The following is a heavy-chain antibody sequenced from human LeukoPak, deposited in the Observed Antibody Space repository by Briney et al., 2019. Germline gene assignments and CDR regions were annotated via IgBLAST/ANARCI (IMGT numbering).Heavy chain of an antibody. CDR3: ARAAAAGPFDY. V-gene: IGHV3-66*01. CDR2: IYSGGST. D-gene: IGHD6-13*01. CDR1: GFTVSSNY. J-gene: IGHJ4*02. Sequence: GGSLRLSCAASGFTVSSNYMSWVRQAPGKGLEWVSVIYSGGSTYYADSVKGRFTISRDNSENTLYLQVTSLRAEDTAVYYCARAAAAGPFDYWGQGTLVTVSS.